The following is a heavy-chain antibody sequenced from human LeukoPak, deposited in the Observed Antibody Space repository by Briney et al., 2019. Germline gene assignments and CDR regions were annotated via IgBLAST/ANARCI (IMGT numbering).Heavy chain of an antibody. CDR2: ISAYNGNT. J-gene: IGHJ4*02. CDR1: GYTFTSYG. Sequence: ASVKVSCKASGYTFTSYGISWVRQAPGQGLEWMGWISAYNGNTNYAQKLQGRVTMTADTSTSTAYMELRSLRSDDTAVYYCARGGTSQIAAAGYVDYWGQGTLVTVSS. CDR3: ARGGTSQIAAAGYVDY. D-gene: IGHD6-13*01. V-gene: IGHV1-18*01.